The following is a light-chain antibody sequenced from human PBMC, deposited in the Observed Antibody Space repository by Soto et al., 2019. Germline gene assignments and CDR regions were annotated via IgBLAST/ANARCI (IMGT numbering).Light chain of an antibody. CDR1: SSNIGAGFD. J-gene: IGLJ2*01. CDR3: QSYDNSLMWV. CDR2: ANT. Sequence: QSVLTQPPSVSGAPGQRVTISCIGSSSNIGAGFDVNWYQQLPGTAPKLLIYANTNRPSGVPDRFSGSKSGTSASLAITGLQAEDEASYYCQSYDNSLMWVFAGGTKVTVL. V-gene: IGLV1-40*01.